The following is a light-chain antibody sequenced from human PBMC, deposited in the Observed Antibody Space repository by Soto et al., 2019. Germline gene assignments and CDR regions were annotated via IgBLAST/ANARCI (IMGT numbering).Light chain of an antibody. CDR3: CSLTTSHTYV. CDR1: SSDVGSYNL. V-gene: IGLV2-14*02. Sequence: QSVLTQPASVSGSPGQSITISCTGTSSDVGSYNLVSWYQQHPGKAPKVMIYHVTYRPSGVSNRYSGSKSGNSASLTISGLQADDEADYYCCSLTTSHTYVFGSGTKVTVL. J-gene: IGLJ1*01. CDR2: HVT.